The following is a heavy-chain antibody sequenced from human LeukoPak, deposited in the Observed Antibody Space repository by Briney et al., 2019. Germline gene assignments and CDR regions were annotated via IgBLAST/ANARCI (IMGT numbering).Heavy chain of an antibody. CDR2: IYHSGST. V-gene: IGHV4-4*02. CDR1: GFTFSSYAM. Sequence: GALRLSCAASGFTFSSYAMSWVRQSPGKGLEWIGEIYHSGSTNYNPSLKSRVTISVDKSKNQLSLKLTSVTAADTAMYHCARDYCSSTSCYSALDYWGQGILVTVSS. CDR3: ARDYCSSTSCYSALDY. D-gene: IGHD2-2*01. J-gene: IGHJ4*02.